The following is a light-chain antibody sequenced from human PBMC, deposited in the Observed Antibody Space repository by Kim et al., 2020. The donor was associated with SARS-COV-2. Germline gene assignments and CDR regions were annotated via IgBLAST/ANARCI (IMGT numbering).Light chain of an antibody. CDR1: KLGDKY. CDR3: QAWDSRTVI. Sequence: SYELAQPPSVSVSPGQTVSITCSGDKLGDKYACWYQQKPGQSPVLVIYEGTERPSGIPERFSGSKSGATATLTISGTQAMDEADYYCQAWDSRTVIFGGGTQLTVL. V-gene: IGLV3-1*01. J-gene: IGLJ2*01. CDR2: EGT.